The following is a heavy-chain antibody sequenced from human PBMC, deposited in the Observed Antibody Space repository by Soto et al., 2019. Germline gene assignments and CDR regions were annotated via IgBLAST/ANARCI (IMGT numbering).Heavy chain of an antibody. J-gene: IGHJ5*02. CDR3: ANARGWYDMA. CDR1: GFTFSSYA. CDR2: ISGSGGST. Sequence: EVQLLESGGGLVQPGGSLRLSCAASGFTFSSYAMSWVRQAPGKGLVWVSAISGSGGSTYYADSVRGRFTISRDNSKNTLYRQMNSLRAEDTAVYYCANARGWYDMAWGQGTLVTFSS. V-gene: IGHV3-23*01. D-gene: IGHD1-1*01.